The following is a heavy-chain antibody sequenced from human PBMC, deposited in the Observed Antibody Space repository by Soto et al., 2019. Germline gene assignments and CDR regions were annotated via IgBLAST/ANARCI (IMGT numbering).Heavy chain of an antibody. Sequence: QVQLQESGPGLVKPSQTLSLTCTVSGGSISSGGYYWSWIRQHPGKGLEWIGYIDYRGSTYYNPSLKSRVTISVDTSKNQFSLKLSSVTAADTAVYYCARVKRFGEPHYGMDVWGQGTTVTVSS. D-gene: IGHD3-10*01. CDR2: IDYRGST. V-gene: IGHV4-31*03. CDR1: GGSISSGGYY. J-gene: IGHJ6*02. CDR3: ARVKRFGEPHYGMDV.